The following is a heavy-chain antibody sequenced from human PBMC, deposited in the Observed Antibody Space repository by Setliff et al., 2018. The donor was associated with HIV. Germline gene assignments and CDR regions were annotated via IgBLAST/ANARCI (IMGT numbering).Heavy chain of an antibody. CDR2: IYPGDSDT. J-gene: IGHJ4*02. D-gene: IGHD6-19*01. Sequence: PGESLKISCKAVDYTFTTYWIGWVRQMPGEGLEWMGIIYPGDSDTTYSPSFQGQVTISADKSISTAYLQWSSLKASDTAMYYCARNGGSGWYVADYWGQGTLVTVSS. CDR3: ARNGGSGWYVADY. CDR1: DYTFTTYW. V-gene: IGHV5-51*01.